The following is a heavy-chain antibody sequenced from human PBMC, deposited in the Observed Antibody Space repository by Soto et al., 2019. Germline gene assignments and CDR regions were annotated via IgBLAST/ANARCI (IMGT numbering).Heavy chain of an antibody. CDR1: GGTFSSYA. CDR3: ASGYCSSTSCYALFDY. CDR2: IIPIFGTA. V-gene: IGHV1-69*13. D-gene: IGHD2-2*01. J-gene: IGHJ4*02. Sequence: ASVKVSCKASGGTFSSYAISWVRQAPGQGLEWMGGIIPIFGTANYAQKFQGRVTITADESTSTAYMELSSLRSVDTAVYYCASGYCSSTSCYALFDYWGQGTLVTVSS.